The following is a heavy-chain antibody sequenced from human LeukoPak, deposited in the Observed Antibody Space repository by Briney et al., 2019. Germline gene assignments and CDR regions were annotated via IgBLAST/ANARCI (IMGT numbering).Heavy chain of an antibody. V-gene: IGHV3-11*04. CDR1: GFTFSDYY. CDR3: ARESYSSSWYAEGFDY. D-gene: IGHD6-13*01. CDR2: ISSSGSTI. J-gene: IGHJ4*02. Sequence: GGSLRLSCAASGFTFSDYYMSWIRQAPGKGLEWVSYISSSGSTIYYADSVKGRFTISRDNAKNSLYLQMNSLRAEDTAVYYCARESYSSSWYAEGFDYWGQGTLVTVSS.